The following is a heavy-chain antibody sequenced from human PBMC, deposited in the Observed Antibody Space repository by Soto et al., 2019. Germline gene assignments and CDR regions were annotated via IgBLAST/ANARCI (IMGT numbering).Heavy chain of an antibody. CDR2: ISGSGGST. J-gene: IGHJ4*02. Sequence: EVQLLESGGGLVQPGGSLRLSCAASGFTFSSYAMSWVRQAPGKGLEWVSAISGSGGSTYYADSVKGRFTISRDNSKNTLYLQMNSWRAEDTAVYYCAKGGELLWFGESTFDYWGQGTLVTVSS. CDR3: AKGGELLWFGESTFDY. V-gene: IGHV3-23*01. CDR1: GFTFSSYA. D-gene: IGHD3-10*01.